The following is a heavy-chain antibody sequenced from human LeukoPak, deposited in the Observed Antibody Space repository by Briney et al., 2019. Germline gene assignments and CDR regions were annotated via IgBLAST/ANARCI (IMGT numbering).Heavy chain of an antibody. Sequence: PGGSLRLSCAASGFTVSSNYMSWVRQAPGKGLEWVSVIYSGGSTYYADSVKGRFTISRDNSKNTLYLQMNSLRAEDTAVYYCAKMAGGYYYDSSGSQGDYWGQGTLVTVSS. D-gene: IGHD3-22*01. CDR3: AKMAGGYYYDSSGSQGDY. J-gene: IGHJ4*02. V-gene: IGHV3-53*01. CDR2: IYSGGST. CDR1: GFTVSSNY.